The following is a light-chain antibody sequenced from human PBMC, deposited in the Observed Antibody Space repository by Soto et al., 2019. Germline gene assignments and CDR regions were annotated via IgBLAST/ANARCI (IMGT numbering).Light chain of an antibody. Sequence: DIQMTQSPSTLSASVGDRVTITCRASQSIMSWLAWYQQKPGKAPKLLIYKASDLDVGVPSRFAGSGSGTDFTLTISSLQPEDFATYYCQQSYSTPLTFGGGTKVDIK. CDR2: KAS. CDR1: QSIMSW. J-gene: IGKJ4*01. CDR3: QQSYSTPLT. V-gene: IGKV1-5*03.